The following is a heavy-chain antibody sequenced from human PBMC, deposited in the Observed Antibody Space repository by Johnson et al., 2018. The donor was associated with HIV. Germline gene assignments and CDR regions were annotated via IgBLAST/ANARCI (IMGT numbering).Heavy chain of an antibody. D-gene: IGHD3-10*01. Sequence: QVQLVESGGGVVQPGGSLRLSCAASEFIFSSYSMHWVRQAPGKGLEWVAVISYDGHNEYYADSVEGRFTVSRDNTKNTLYLQMNSLRADDTAIYYCARAAAPYYYGSGSYYFDTFDIWGQGTMVTVYS. CDR2: ISYDGHNE. CDR1: EFIFSSYS. J-gene: IGHJ3*02. CDR3: ARAAAPYYYGSGSYYFDTFDI. V-gene: IGHV3-30*04.